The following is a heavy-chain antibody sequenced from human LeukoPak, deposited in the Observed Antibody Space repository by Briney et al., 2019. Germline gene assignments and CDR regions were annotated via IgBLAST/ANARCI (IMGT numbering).Heavy chain of an antibody. V-gene: IGHV4-39*07. CDR3: ARGGELWSPFSYYFDY. J-gene: IGHJ4*02. CDR1: GGSISSSSYY. Sequence: SETLSLTCTVSGGSISSSSYYWGWIRQPPGKGLEWIGSIYYSGSTYYNPSLKSRVAISVDTSKNQFSLKLSSVTAADTAVYYCARGGELWSPFSYYFDYWGQGTLVTVSS. CDR2: IYYSGST. D-gene: IGHD5-18*01.